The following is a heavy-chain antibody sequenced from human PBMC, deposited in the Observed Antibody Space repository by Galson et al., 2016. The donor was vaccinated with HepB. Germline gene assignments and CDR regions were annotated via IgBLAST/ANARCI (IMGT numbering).Heavy chain of an antibody. J-gene: IGHJ4*02. Sequence: SLRLSCAASGFTFTDYAMHWVRQGPGKGLEWVSGISWNSGIVGYADSVRGRFSISRDNAKKSLLLQMNSVRPDDTAVYYCAKDMSSAAYYFDHWGLGTLVTVSS. D-gene: IGHD2-2*01. CDR1: GFTFTDYA. CDR3: AKDMSSAAYYFDH. CDR2: ISWNSGIV. V-gene: IGHV3-9*01.